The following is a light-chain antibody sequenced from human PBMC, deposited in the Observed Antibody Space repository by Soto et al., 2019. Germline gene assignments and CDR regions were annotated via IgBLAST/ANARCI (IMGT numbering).Light chain of an antibody. V-gene: IGLV2-14*01. CDR1: SGDIGGYNY. J-gene: IGLJ2*01. CDR3: SSFTNSSTIVV. CDR2: EVN. Sequence: QSVLTQPASVSGSPGQSVTISCTGTSGDIGGYNYVSWYQHHPGKAPKLVISEVNHRPSGISNRFSGSKSGTTASLTISGLQAEDEAHYYCSSFTNSSTIVVFGGGTKLTVL.